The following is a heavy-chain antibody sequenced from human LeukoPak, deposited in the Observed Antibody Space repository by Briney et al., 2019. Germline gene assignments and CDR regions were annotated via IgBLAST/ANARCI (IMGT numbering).Heavy chain of an antibody. CDR2: ITDRSGST. CDR3: ARVIGSYGDSAY. Sequence: GGSLRLSCAASGFTFSSFSMNWVRQAPGKGLERISYITDRSGSTYYADSVKGLFIISRDNAKDSLYLQMNNLRAEDTAVYYCARVIGSYGDSAYWGQGTLVTVSS. J-gene: IGHJ4*02. D-gene: IGHD4-17*01. V-gene: IGHV3-48*04. CDR1: GFTFSSFS.